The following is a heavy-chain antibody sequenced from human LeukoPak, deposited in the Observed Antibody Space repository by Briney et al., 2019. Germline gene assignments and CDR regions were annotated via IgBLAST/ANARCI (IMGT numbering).Heavy chain of an antibody. V-gene: IGHV3-7*01. CDR3: ARDLYRGGPDS. CDR2: IKQGGSEN. Sequence: GGSLRLSCAASGFTFSTYWMSWVRQAPGNGLEWVANIKQGGSENYYVDSVKGRFTISRDNAKNSLYLQLNSLRAEDTAVYYCARDLYRGGPDSWGQGTLVTVSS. CDR1: GFTFSTYW. D-gene: IGHD3-10*01. J-gene: IGHJ4*02.